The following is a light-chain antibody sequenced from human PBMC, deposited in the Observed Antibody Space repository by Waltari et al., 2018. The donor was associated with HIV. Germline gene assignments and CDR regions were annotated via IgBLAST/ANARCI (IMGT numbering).Light chain of an antibody. CDR2: GAS. V-gene: IGKV3-15*01. CDR3: QQYHNWPFT. Sequence: EIVMTQSPATLSASPGERATLSCRAGQNIKNNLAWYQQKPGQAPRRLIHGASTTDTGISARFSGSGSGTEFSLTIGSLQSEDFAVYYCQQYHNWPFTFGPGTRVEMK. J-gene: IGKJ3*01. CDR1: QNIKNN.